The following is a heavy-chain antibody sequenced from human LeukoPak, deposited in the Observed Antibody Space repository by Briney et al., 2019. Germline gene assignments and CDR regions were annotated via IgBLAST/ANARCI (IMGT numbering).Heavy chain of an antibody. CDR2: IYYSGST. CDR1: GGSISSGDYY. Sequence: PSETLSLTRTVSGGSISSGDYYWSWIRQPPGTGLEWIGYIYYSGSTYYNPSLKSRVTISVDTSKNQFSLKLSSVTAADTAVYYCARVALELLPNWFDPWGQGTLVTVSS. D-gene: IGHD1-26*01. V-gene: IGHV4-30-4*01. J-gene: IGHJ5*02. CDR3: ARVALELLPNWFDP.